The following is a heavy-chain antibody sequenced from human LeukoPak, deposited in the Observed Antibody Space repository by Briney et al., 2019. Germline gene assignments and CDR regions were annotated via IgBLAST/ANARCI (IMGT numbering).Heavy chain of an antibody. J-gene: IGHJ6*03. Sequence: SETLSLTCAVYGGSFSGYYWSWIRQPPGKGLEWIGEINHSGSTNYNPSLKSRVTISVDTSKNQFSLKLSSVTAADTAVYYCARQGTRAAAAAYYYYYYMDVWGKGTTVTISS. CDR3: ARQGTRAAAAAYYYYYYMDV. CDR2: INHSGST. D-gene: IGHD6-13*01. V-gene: IGHV4-34*01. CDR1: GGSFSGYY.